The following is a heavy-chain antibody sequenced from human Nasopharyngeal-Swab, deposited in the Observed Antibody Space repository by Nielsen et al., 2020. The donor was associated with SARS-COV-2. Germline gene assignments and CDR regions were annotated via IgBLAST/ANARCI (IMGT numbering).Heavy chain of an antibody. V-gene: IGHV4-34*01. CDR1: GGSFSGYY. CDR2: INHSGST. CDR3: ARGRYYDILTGYYYFDY. Sequence: SQTLSLTCAVYGGSFSGYYWSWIRRPPGKGLEWIGEINHSGSTNYNPSLKSRVTISVDTSKNQFSLKLSSVTAADTAVYYCARGRYYDILTGYYYFDYWGQGTLVTVSS. D-gene: IGHD3-9*01. J-gene: IGHJ4*02.